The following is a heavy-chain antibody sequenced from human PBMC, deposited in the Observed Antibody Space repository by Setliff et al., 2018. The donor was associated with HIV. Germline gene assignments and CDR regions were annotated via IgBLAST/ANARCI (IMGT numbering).Heavy chain of an antibody. CDR2: IYYSGTT. CDR3: AGRGGYNDWYFDY. D-gene: IGHD5-12*01. V-gene: IGHV4-59*11. CDR1: GASMSSHY. J-gene: IGHJ4*02. Sequence: SETLSLTCNVSGASMSSHYWSWIRQAPGQPPNKGLEWIGNIYYSGTTNYNPSLESRVTISIDTSKSQFSLKLTSVTTADTAMYYCAGRGGYNDWYFDYWGQGALVTVSS.